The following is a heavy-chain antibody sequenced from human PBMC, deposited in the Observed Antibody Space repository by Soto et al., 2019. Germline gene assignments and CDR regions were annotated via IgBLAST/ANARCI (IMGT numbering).Heavy chain of an antibody. CDR3: ARLLEWDIAVTRDKWFDP. CDR1: GGSISSSNYY. V-gene: IGHV4-39*01. CDR2: IYYSGST. D-gene: IGHD6-19*01. Sequence: PSETLSLTCTVSGGSISSSNYYWGWIRQPPGKGLEWIGSIYYSGSTYYNPSLKSRVTISVDTCKNQFSLKLSSVTAADTAVYYCARLLEWDIAVTRDKWFDPWGQGTLVTVSS. J-gene: IGHJ5*02.